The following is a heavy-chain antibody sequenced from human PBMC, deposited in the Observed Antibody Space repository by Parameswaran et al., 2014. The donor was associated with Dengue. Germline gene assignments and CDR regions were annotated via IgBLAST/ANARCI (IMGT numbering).Heavy chain of an antibody. J-gene: IGHJ5*02. D-gene: IGHD3-10*01. V-gene: IGHV4-4*02. Sequence: VRQAPGKGLEWIGEIYHSGSTNYNPSLKSRVTISVDKSKNQFSLKLSSVTAADTAVYYCARGETGRKNYYGSGSYKSWGQGTLVTVSS. CDR3: ARGETGRKNYYGSGSYKS. CDR2: IYHSGST.